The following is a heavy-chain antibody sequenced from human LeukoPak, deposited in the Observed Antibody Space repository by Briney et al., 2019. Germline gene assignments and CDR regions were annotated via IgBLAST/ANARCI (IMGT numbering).Heavy chain of an antibody. J-gene: IGHJ4*02. CDR1: GDSISSYY. CDR2: IHPRGGT. CDR3: ARGPPSDLDY. V-gene: IGHV4-4*07. Sequence: SDTLSLTCTVSGDSISSYYWSWIRQPAGKGLEWVGRIHPRGGTNYNPSRKSRVTVSVDTSKNEFSLKLSSVTAADTAVYYCARGPPSDLDYWGRGTLVTVSS.